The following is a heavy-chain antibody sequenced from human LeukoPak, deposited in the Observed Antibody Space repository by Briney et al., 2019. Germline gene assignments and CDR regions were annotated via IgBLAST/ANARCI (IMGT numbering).Heavy chain of an antibody. CDR2: IWYDGNNK. V-gene: IGHV3-33*01. J-gene: IGHJ4*02. CDR1: GFTFSSYG. CDR3: ARVPLNFDSSGYIRYYFDY. Sequence: GGSLRLSCGASGFTFSSYGMHWVRQAPGKGLEWVVVIWYDGNNKYYVASVKGRFTISRDNSKNTLYLQMCILRAEDTAVYYCARVPLNFDSSGYIRYYFDYWGQGTLVTVSS. D-gene: IGHD3-22*01.